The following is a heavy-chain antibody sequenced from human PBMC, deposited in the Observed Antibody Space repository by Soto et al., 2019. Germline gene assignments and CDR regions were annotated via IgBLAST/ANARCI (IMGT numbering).Heavy chain of an antibody. D-gene: IGHD3-10*02. CDR2: IDHGGSS. CDR3: ARVIKVPDAVLGYFDS. CDR1: GGSFSGYF. J-gene: IGHJ4*02. V-gene: IGHV4-34*01. Sequence: PSETLSLTCAVYGGSFSGYFWGWIRQPPGKGLEWIGEIDHGGSSNYNPSLKSRVTMSVDPSKNQFSLKVRSVTAADTAMYYCARVIKVPDAVLGYFDSSGQGTPVTVSS.